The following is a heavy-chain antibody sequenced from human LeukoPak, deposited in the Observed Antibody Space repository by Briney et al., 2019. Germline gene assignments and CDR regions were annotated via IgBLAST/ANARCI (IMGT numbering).Heavy chain of an antibody. J-gene: IGHJ6*02. Sequence: GGSLRLSCAATGFTFKDYGMHWVRQPPGKGLEWVSSINWNGGGTDYADSVKGRFTISRDNAKNSLYVQLSSLRPEDTALYYCAKHMRATNTYSFFGLDVWGQGTTVTVSS. CDR2: INWNGGGT. D-gene: IGHD1-26*01. V-gene: IGHV3-9*01. CDR3: AKHMRATNTYSFFGLDV. CDR1: GFTFKDYG.